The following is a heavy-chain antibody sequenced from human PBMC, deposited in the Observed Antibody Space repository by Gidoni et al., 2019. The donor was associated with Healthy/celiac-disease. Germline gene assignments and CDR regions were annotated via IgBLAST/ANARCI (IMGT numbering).Heavy chain of an antibody. J-gene: IGHJ3*02. Sequence: EVQLVESGGGLVQPGGSLRLSCAASGFTFGSYSMTWVRQAPGKGLELVSYNSSSSSTIYYADSVKGRFTISRDNAKNSLYLQMNSLRDEDTAVYYCARDHDTYYYDSSGYYYNAFDIWGQGTMVTVSS. CDR2: NSSSSSTI. CDR1: GFTFGSYS. CDR3: ARDHDTYYYDSSGYYYNAFDI. D-gene: IGHD3-22*01. V-gene: IGHV3-48*02.